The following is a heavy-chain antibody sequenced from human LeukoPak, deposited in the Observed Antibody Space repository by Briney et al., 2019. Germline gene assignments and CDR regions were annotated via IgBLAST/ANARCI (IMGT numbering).Heavy chain of an antibody. CDR3: ARSLTYGGYDLAY. J-gene: IGHJ4*02. D-gene: IGHD3-9*01. Sequence: SETLSLTCTVSGVSISSYYWSWIRQPPGKGLEWIGYIYYSGSTNYNPSLKSRVTISVDTSKNQFSLKLSSVTAADTAVYYCARSLTYGGYDLAYWGQGSLVTVSS. V-gene: IGHV4-59*01. CDR1: GVSISSYY. CDR2: IYYSGST.